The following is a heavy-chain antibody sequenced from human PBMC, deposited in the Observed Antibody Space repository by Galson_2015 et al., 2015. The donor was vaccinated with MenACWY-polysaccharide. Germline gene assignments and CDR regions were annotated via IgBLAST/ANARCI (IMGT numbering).Heavy chain of an antibody. J-gene: IGHJ4*02. CDR2: IDTSGTST. Sequence: SLRLSCAVSGFTFRSHDMNWVRQAPGKGLEWVSYIDTSGTSTKYADSVKGRSIMSRDNAKNSLYPQMNSLRLEDTAVYYCARDTPGIEDFDYWGQGVLVTVSS. V-gene: IGHV3-48*03. CDR3: ARDTPGIEDFDY. D-gene: IGHD1-1*01. CDR1: GFTFRSHD.